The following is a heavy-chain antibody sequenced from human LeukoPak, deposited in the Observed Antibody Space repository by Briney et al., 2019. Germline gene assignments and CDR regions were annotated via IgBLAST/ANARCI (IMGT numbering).Heavy chain of an antibody. CDR3: ARELTYYYGSGSYYFDY. Sequence: SVKVSCKASGYTFTDNYMHWVRQAPGQGLEWMGGIIPIFGTANYAQKFQGRVTITADESTSTAYMELSSLRSEDTAVYYCARELTYYYGSGSYYFDYWGQGTLVTVSS. V-gene: IGHV1-69*13. CDR2: IIPIFGTA. CDR1: GYTFTDNY. J-gene: IGHJ4*02. D-gene: IGHD3-10*01.